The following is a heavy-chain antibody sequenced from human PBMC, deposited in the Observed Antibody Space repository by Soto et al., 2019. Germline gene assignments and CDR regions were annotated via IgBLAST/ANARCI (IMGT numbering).Heavy chain of an antibody. D-gene: IGHD2-2*01. CDR1: GYTFTSYY. J-gene: IGHJ4*02. Sequence: ASVKVSCKASGYTFTSYYIHWVRQAPGQGLEWMGIINPSGGSTSYVQKFQGRVTMTRDTSTSTVYMELSSLRSEDTAVYYCPRDEVCSSTSCYDAYFDSWGQGSLVPVSS. V-gene: IGHV1-46*03. CDR2: INPSGGST. CDR3: PRDEVCSSTSCYDAYFDS.